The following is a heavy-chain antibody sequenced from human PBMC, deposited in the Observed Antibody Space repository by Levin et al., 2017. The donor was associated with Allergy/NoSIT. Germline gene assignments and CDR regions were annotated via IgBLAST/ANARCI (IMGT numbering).Heavy chain of an antibody. CDR2: ISYDGSNE. Sequence: GESLKISCAASGFTFSSYPMHWVRQAPGKGLEWVAIISYDGSNEFYADSVKGRFTISRDKSKNTLYLQMNSLRAEDTAVYYCAKDMAVATIYWYFDLWGRGTLVTVAS. CDR1: GFTFSSYP. D-gene: IGHD5-12*01. J-gene: IGHJ2*01. V-gene: IGHV3-30-3*01. CDR3: AKDMAVATIYWYFDL.